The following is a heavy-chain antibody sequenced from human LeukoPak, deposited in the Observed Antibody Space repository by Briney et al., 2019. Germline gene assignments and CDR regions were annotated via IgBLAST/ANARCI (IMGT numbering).Heavy chain of an antibody. D-gene: IGHD6-19*01. J-gene: IGHJ6*02. CDR2: INHSGST. CDR1: GGSISSYY. CDR3: ASLSKIAVAGTEMNYYYYGMDV. V-gene: IGHV4-34*01. Sequence: SETLSLTCTVSGGSISSYYWSWIRQPPGKGLEWIGEINHSGSTNYNPSLKSRVTISVDTSKNQFSLKLSSVTAADTAVYYCASLSKIAVAGTEMNYYYYGMDVWGQGTTVTVSS.